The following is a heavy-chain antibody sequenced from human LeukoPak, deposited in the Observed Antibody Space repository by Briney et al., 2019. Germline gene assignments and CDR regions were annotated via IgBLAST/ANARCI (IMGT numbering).Heavy chain of an antibody. Sequence: SETLSLTCAVYGGSFSGYYWSWIRQPPGKGLERIGVINHSGSTNYNPSLKSRVTISVDTSKNQFSLKLSSVTAADTAVYYCARIPPTAAASYYYYYYYMDVWGKGTTVTISS. CDR2: INHSGST. CDR1: GGSFSGYY. J-gene: IGHJ6*03. V-gene: IGHV4-34*01. CDR3: ARIPPTAAASYYYYYYYMDV. D-gene: IGHD6-13*01.